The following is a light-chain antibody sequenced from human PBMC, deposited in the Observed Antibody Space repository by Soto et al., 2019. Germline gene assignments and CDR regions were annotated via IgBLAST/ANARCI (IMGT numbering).Light chain of an antibody. CDR2: DVS. J-gene: IGLJ1*01. CDR1: SSDVGGYNY. V-gene: IGLV2-14*01. Sequence: QSVLTQPASVSGSPGQSIAISCTGTSSDVGGYNYVSWYQQYPGKAPKLVIYDVSNRPSGVSNRFSGSKSVNTASLTISGLQAEDEADYYCSSWTSSSTYVFGTGTKVTVL. CDR3: SSWTSSSTYV.